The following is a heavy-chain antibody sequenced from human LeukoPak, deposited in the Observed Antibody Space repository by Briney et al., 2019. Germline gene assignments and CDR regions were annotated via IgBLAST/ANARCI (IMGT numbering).Heavy chain of an antibody. CDR1: GGSITSGTYY. V-gene: IGHV4-61*02. CDR3: ARTPAP. J-gene: IGHJ5*02. CDR2: IYISGST. Sequence: SQTLSLTCTVSGGSITSGTYYWSWIRQPAGKALEWIGRIYISGSTNYNPSLKSRVTISLDTSKNQFSLKLSSVTAADTAVYYCARTPAPWGQGTLVTVSS.